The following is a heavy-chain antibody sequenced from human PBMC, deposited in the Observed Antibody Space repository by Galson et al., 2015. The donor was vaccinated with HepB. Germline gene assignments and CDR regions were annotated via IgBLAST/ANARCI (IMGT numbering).Heavy chain of an antibody. Sequence: SLRLSCAASGITFSSYSMNWVRQAPGKGLEWVSSISSSSSYIYYADSVKGRFTISRDNAKNSLYLQMNSLRAEDTAVYYCARSACSSTSCYVFDYWGRGTLVTVSS. CDR3: ARSACSSTSCYVFDY. CDR1: GITFSSYS. J-gene: IGHJ4*02. V-gene: IGHV3-21*01. D-gene: IGHD2-2*01. CDR2: ISSSSSYI.